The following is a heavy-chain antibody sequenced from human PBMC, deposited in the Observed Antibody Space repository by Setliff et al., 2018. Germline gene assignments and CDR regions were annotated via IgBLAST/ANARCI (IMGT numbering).Heavy chain of an antibody. CDR2: IYRTGNT. CDR3: ARGGGPQLGD. J-gene: IGHJ4*02. D-gene: IGHD1-1*01. Sequence: SETLSLTCAVSGYSISSGYYWAWIRQPPEKGLEWIGSIYRTGNTHYNPSLKSRVTISLDTSKNQFSLKLTSVTATDTGVYYCARGGGPQLGDWGRGTLVTVSS. V-gene: IGHV4-38-2*01. CDR1: GYSISSGYY.